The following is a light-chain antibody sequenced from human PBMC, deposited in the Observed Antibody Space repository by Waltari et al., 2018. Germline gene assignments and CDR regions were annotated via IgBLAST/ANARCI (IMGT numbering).Light chain of an antibody. CDR3: QQRYTWPLA. CDR1: QTISTS. J-gene: IGKJ4*01. CDR2: DAS. Sequence: EIVLTQSQATLSLSQGQSAAISCRASQTISTSLAWYQQKPGQPPRLVIYDASNRATDIPARFSGSGSETDFNLTISSLEAEDFAVYYCQQRYTWPLAFGGGTTVEIK. V-gene: IGKV3-11*01.